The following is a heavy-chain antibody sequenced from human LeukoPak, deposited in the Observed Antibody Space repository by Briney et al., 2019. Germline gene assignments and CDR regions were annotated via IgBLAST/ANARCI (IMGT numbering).Heavy chain of an antibody. V-gene: IGHV1-69*13. D-gene: IGHD2-2*01. J-gene: IGHJ4*02. Sequence: SVTVSCTASGGTFSIYAISWVRQAPGQGLEWMGGIIPIFGTANYAQKFQGRVTITADESTSTAYMELSSLRSEDTAVYYCAARPGCSSTSCYVVYWGQGALVTVSS. CDR3: AARPGCSSTSCYVVY. CDR1: GGTFSIYA. CDR2: IIPIFGTA.